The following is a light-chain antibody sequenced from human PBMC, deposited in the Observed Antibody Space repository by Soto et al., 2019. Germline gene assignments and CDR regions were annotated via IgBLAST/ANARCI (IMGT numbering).Light chain of an antibody. CDR1: QSVRSDY. CDR3: QQYGSLPET. V-gene: IGKV3-20*01. CDR2: DAS. J-gene: IGKJ1*01. Sequence: EIVLTQSPGTLSLSPGERATLSCRASQSVRSDYLAWSQQKPGQAPRLLIYDASSRATGIPDRFSGSGSGTDFTLTISRLEPEDFAVYFCQQYGSLPETFGQGTKVESK.